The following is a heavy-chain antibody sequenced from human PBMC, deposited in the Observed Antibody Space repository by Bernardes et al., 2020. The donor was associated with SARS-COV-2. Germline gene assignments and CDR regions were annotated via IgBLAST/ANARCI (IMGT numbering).Heavy chain of an antibody. CDR1: GFTFSSYA. J-gene: IGHJ6*02. CDR3: AKEYYYDSSGYYYYYYGMDV. V-gene: IGHV3-23*01. CDR2: ISGSGGST. Sequence: GGSLRLSCAASGFTFSSYAMSWVRQAPGKGLEWVSAISGSGGSTYYADSVKGRFTISRDNSKNTLYLQMNSLRAEDTAVYYCAKEYYYDSSGYYYYYYGMDVWGQGNTVTGSS. D-gene: IGHD3-22*01.